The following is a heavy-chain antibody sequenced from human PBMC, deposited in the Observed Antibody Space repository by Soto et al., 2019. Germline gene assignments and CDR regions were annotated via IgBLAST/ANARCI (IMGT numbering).Heavy chain of an antibody. Sequence: GESLKISCKGSGYTFTNYWIVWVRQIPGKGLEWMGIIYPGDSDTRYSTSFQGQVTISADRSISTAYLQWSSLKASDTGMYYCARYPTLTDYFFHGMDVWGQGTTVTVSS. CDR1: GYTFTNYW. D-gene: IGHD4-17*01. CDR2: IYPGDSDT. J-gene: IGHJ6*02. CDR3: ARYPTLTDYFFHGMDV. V-gene: IGHV5-51*01.